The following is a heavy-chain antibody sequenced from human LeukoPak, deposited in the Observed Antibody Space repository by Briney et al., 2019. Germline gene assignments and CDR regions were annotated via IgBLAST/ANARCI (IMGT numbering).Heavy chain of an antibody. CDR2: IKQDGSEK. J-gene: IGHJ4*02. Sequence: PGGSLRLSCAASGFTFSSYWMSWVRQAPGKGLDWVANIKQDGSEKYYVDSVKGRFTISRDNAKNSLYLQMNSLRAVDTAVYYCARGYCTSTSCYFDYWGQGTLVTVSS. V-gene: IGHV3-7*01. CDR1: GFTFSSYW. D-gene: IGHD2-2*01. CDR3: ARGYCTSTSCYFDY.